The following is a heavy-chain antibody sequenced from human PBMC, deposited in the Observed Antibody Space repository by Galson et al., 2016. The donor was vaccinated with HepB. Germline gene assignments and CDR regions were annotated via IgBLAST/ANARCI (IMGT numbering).Heavy chain of an antibody. V-gene: IGHV3-7*03. CDR3: ERDVNGGYFDS. J-gene: IGHJ4*02. Sequence: SLRLSCAASGFTFSRYWMSWVRLAPGKGLEWVGQINEDESEKYYLGSMKGRFTISRDNPKNSLYLQMNNLRAEDTAVYYCERDVNGGYFDSWGQGTLVTVFS. D-gene: IGHD4-23*01. CDR1: GFTFSRYW. CDR2: INEDESEK.